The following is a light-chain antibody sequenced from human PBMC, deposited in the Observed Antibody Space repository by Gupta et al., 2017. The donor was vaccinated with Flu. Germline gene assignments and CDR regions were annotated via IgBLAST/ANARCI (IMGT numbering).Light chain of an antibody. CDR3: QFDGSSPLT. V-gene: IGKV3-20*01. CDR1: QRVGYNH. CDR2: GAS. Sequence: LALSAGDTDTLSSRTSQRVGYNHLAWFKQRPGQQPRLLMSGASSRARATGVPDRFSGSGSGTEFTLTISRQEPEDFAVYYCQFDGSSPLTFGHGTKVDVK. J-gene: IGKJ3*01.